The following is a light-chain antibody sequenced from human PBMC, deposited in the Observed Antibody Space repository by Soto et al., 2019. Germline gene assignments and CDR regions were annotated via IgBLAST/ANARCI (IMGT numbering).Light chain of an antibody. J-gene: IGLJ1*01. CDR1: SSDVGGYNY. CDR3: SSYTSSSTYV. Sequence: QSVLTQPASVSGSPGQSIAISCTGTSSDVGGYNYVSWYQQHSGKAPKLMVYDVSNRPSGVSNRFSGSKSGNTASLTFSGLQAEDEADYYCSSYTSSSTYVFGTGTKVTVL. V-gene: IGLV2-14*01. CDR2: DVS.